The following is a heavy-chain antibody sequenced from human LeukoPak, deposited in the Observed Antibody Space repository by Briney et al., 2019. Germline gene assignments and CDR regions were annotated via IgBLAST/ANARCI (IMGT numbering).Heavy chain of an antibody. Sequence: GASVKVSCKASGYTFTGYYMHWVRQAPGQGLEWMGWINPNSGGTTYTQKFQGWATMTRDTSISTAYMELSRLTSDDTAVYYCAKDYYGSGSYVDYWGQGTLVTVSS. CDR3: AKDYYGSGSYVDY. CDR2: INPNSGGT. V-gene: IGHV1-2*04. J-gene: IGHJ4*02. CDR1: GYTFTGYY. D-gene: IGHD3-10*01.